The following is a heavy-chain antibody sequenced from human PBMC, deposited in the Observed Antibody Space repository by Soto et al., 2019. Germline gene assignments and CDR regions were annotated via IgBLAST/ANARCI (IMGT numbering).Heavy chain of an antibody. CDR3: ANSIEAKHYYGMEV. CDR1: VFTFSSYG. V-gene: IGHV3-30*18. D-gene: IGHD1-26*01. J-gene: IGHJ6*01. CDR2: ISYDGSNK. Sequence: SLRLACASYVFTFSSYGMHCVRHSPGKWLEWVAVISYDGSNKYYADSVKGRFTISRDNSKNTLYLQMNSLRAEDTAVYYCANSIEAKHYYGMEVLGQGTKVNVSS.